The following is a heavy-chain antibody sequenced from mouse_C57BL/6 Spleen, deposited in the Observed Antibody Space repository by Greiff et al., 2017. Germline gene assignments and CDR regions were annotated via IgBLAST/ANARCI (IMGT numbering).Heavy chain of an antibody. J-gene: IGHJ4*01. D-gene: IGHD2-5*01. CDR2: FYPGSGSI. CDR3: ARHEKLNSNYHMDD. Sequence: QVHLQQSGAELVQPGASVKLSCKASGYTFTEYTIPWVKQRSGQGLEWIGRFYPGSGSIKYNEKFKDQAPLTADKSSSTVYMELSRLTSEDSAVYFCARHEKLNSNYHMDDWGQGTSVTVSS. V-gene: IGHV1-62-2*01. CDR1: GYTFTEYT.